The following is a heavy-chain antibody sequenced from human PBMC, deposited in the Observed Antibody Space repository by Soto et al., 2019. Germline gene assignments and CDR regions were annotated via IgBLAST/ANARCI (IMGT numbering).Heavy chain of an antibody. J-gene: IGHJ4*02. CDR3: ARGGGYCTPTSCAIDS. CDR2: VSLTGDRT. V-gene: IGHV3-23*01. CDR1: RFSFSSYE. D-gene: IGHD2-8*01. Sequence: EVQLLESGGGLVQPWGSLRLSCVASRFSFSSYEMSWVRQAAGKGLEWVSRVSLTGDRTNYAGSVKGRFTVSRDNFKNTLYLEMDSLRPEDTAIYYCARGGGYCTPTSCAIDSWGRGTPVTVSS.